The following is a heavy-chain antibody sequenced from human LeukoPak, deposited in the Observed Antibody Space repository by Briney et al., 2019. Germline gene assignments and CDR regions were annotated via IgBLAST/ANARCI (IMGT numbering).Heavy chain of an antibody. Sequence: SETLSLTCTVSGGSISTHYWSWIRQPAGKGLEWIGRISTTGSTNYNPSLKSRVTMSIDTSKNQFSLKLSSVTAADTAVYYCAREVEMATQFDYWAREPWSPSPQ. V-gene: IGHV4-4*07. J-gene: IGHJ4*02. CDR3: AREVEMATQFDY. CDR1: GGSISTHY. CDR2: ISTTGST. D-gene: IGHD5-24*01.